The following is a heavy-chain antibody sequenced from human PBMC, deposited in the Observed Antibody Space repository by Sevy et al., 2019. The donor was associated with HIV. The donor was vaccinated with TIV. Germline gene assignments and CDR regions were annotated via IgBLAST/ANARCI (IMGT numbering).Heavy chain of an antibody. D-gene: IGHD3-10*01. CDR2: ISSSSSYI. V-gene: IGHV3-21*01. CDR3: ASKGGSRLNDAFDT. Sequence: GGSLRLSCAASGFTFSSYSMNWVRQAPGKGLEWVSSISSSSSYIYYADSVKGRFTISRDNAKNSLYLQMNSLRAEDTAVYYCASKGGSRLNDAFDTWGQGTMVTVSS. CDR1: GFTFSSYS. J-gene: IGHJ3*02.